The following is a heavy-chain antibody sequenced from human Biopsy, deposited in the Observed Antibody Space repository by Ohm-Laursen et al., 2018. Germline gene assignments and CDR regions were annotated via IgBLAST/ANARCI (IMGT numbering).Heavy chain of an antibody. V-gene: IGHV4-59*01. Sequence: SETLSFTCTVSGGSISSDYWSWIRQTPGKGLEWIGYISYSGSNNYNPSLKSRVTISVDTSKNQFSLRLNSVTAADTAVYYCARATNSTGWPYYYFDGMDVWGQGTTVTVSS. D-gene: IGHD2/OR15-2a*01. CDR3: ARATNSTGWPYYYFDGMDV. CDR2: ISYSGSN. CDR1: GGSISSDY. J-gene: IGHJ6*02.